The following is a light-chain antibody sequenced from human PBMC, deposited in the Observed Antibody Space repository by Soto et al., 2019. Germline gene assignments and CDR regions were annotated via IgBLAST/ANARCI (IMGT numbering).Light chain of an antibody. J-gene: IGLJ3*02. CDR1: SSDIGLYNY. CDR2: AVS. CDR3: RSYAGDINFDV. V-gene: IGLV2-8*01. Sequence: QSALPQPPSASGSPGQSVTISCAGTSSDIGLYNYVSWYQHHPGKAPKLIIYAVSKRTSGVPDRFSGSKSGNTASLTVSGLQAEDEADYYCRSYAGDINFDVFGGGTKLTVL.